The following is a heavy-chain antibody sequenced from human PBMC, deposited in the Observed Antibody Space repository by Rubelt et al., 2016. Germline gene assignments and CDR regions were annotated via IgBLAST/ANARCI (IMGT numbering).Heavy chain of an antibody. D-gene: IGHD4-17*01. V-gene: IGHV3-23*03. CDR3: AKVPYGDNVHSPYFDY. CDR1: GITLNIYA. J-gene: IGHJ4*02. CDR2: IYSGGST. Sequence: VQLLESGGDLVQPGGSLRLSCAVSGITLNIYAMSWVRHAPGKGLEWVSFIYSGGSTYYADAVRVRFTVSRDNSINTLYLQMNSLRAEDTAVYYCAKVPYGDNVHSPYFDYWGQGTLVTVSS.